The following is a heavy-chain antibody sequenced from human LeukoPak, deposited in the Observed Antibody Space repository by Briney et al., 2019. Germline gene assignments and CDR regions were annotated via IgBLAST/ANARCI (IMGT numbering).Heavy chain of an antibody. J-gene: IGHJ4*02. CDR1: GGSISSYY. Sequence: SETLSLTCTVSGGSISSYYWSWIRQPPGKGLEWIGYIYYSGSTNYNPSLKSRVTISVDTSKNQFSLKLSSVTAADTAVCYCARRQNYYDSSGYYDYWGQGTLVTVSS. CDR2: IYYSGST. CDR3: ARRQNYYDSSGYYDY. V-gene: IGHV4-59*08. D-gene: IGHD3-22*01.